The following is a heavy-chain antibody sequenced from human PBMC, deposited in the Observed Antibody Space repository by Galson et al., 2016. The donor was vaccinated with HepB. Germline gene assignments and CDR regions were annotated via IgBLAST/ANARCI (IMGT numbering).Heavy chain of an antibody. CDR1: GGTFSRYG. V-gene: IGHV1-69*13. CDR2: IIPLFGTA. CDR3: ATLDRDEPYYYGMDV. J-gene: IGHJ6*02. D-gene: IGHD1-1*01. Sequence: SVKVSCKASGGTFSRYGISWVRQAPGQGLEWMGGIIPLFGTANYAQKFQGRLTITADDSARTAYMELSSLRSEDTAVYYCATLDRDEPYYYGMDVWGQGTTVTVSS.